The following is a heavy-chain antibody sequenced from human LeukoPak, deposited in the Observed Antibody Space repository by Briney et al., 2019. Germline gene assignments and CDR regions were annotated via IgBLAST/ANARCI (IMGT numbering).Heavy chain of an antibody. CDR2: IYYSGST. J-gene: IGHJ4*02. CDR1: GGSISSYY. V-gene: IGHV4-59*01. Sequence: SETLSLTCTVSGGSISSYYWSWIRQPPGKGLEWIGYIYYSGSTNYNPSLKSRVTISVDTSKNQSSLKLSSVTAADTAVYYCAATMVRSYYFDYWGQGTLVTVSS. D-gene: IGHD3-10*01. CDR3: AATMVRSYYFDY.